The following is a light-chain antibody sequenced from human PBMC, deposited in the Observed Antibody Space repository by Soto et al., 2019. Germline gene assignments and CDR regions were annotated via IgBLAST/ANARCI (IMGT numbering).Light chain of an antibody. J-gene: IGKJ1*01. V-gene: IGKV1-27*01. CDR1: EVINSY. Sequence: DIEMTQSPSSLSASVGDRVTITCRASEVINSYLAWYQQKPGKVPKLLIYTASTLQSGVPSRFIGSGSGTDFTLTISSLQPEDVATYYCQKYNSAPWAFGQGTKLEIK. CDR3: QKYNSAPWA. CDR2: TAS.